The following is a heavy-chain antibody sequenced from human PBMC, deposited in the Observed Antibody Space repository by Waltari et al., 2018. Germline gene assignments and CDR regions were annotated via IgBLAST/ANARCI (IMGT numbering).Heavy chain of an antibody. D-gene: IGHD1-26*01. V-gene: IGHV4-34*02. CDR2: SDHRGVT. CDR1: GVTLTDYY. Sequence: QVQLKQWGTGLLRPSETLSLKCAVYGVTLTDYYWTWVRQSPGKGLEWIGESDHRGVTNINLSLMSRVFMSVDTSDKQLSLKLRSVTAADTAVYYCARHQRRGLRGLDVWGQGTQVAVSS. J-gene: IGHJ4*02. CDR3: ARHQRRGLRGLDV.